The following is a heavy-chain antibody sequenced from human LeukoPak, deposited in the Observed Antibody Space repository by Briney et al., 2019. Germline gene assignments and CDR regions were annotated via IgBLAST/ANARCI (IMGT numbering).Heavy chain of an antibody. CDR2: IGTAGDT. V-gene: IGHV3-13*01. CDR1: GFTFSRYD. CDR3: ARGGGYSYGYDY. D-gene: IGHD5-18*01. Sequence: GGSLRLSCAASGFTFSRYDMHWVRQATGKGLEWVSAIGTAGDTYYPGSVKGRFTISRENAKNSLYLQMNSLRAGDTAVYYCARGGGYSYGYDYWGQGTLVTVSS. J-gene: IGHJ4*02.